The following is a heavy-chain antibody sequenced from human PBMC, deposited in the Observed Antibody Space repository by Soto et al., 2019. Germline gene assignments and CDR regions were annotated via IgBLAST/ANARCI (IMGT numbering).Heavy chain of an antibody. CDR1: RYSFIDYW. J-gene: IGHJ2*01. Sequence: GESLKISCKGSRYSFIDYWIGWVRQVPGKGLEWMGMIYPGDSHTRYSPSFQGQVTISADKSINTAYLQWGSLKASDTAMYYCARGDTALSYWYFDLWGRGTLVTVSS. V-gene: IGHV5-51*01. CDR3: ARGDTALSYWYFDL. D-gene: IGHD5-18*01. CDR2: IYPGDSHT.